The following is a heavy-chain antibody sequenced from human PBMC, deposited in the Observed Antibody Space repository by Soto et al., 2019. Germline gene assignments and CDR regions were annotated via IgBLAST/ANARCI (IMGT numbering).Heavy chain of an antibody. V-gene: IGHV3-23*01. Sequence: GGSLRLSCAASGFTFSNYAMSWVRQAPGKGLEWVSAISGGSTYYADSVKGRFTILRDNSKSTLYLLMNSLRAEDTAVFYCAKYVGNSYYYYMDVWGKGTTVTLSS. CDR2: ISGGST. J-gene: IGHJ6*03. D-gene: IGHD3-10*02. CDR1: GFTFSNYA. CDR3: AKYVGNSYYYYMDV.